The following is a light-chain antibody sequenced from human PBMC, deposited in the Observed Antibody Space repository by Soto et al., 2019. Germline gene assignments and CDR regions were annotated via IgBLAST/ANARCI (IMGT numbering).Light chain of an antibody. J-gene: IGKJ1*01. CDR3: QQYNNWPRT. Sequence: EMLMTQSPATLSVSPGQRATLSCRASQSVNYNLAWYQQKPGQAPRLLIYTASTRATGIPARFSGSGSGTEFTLTISSLQSEDFAVYYCQQYNNWPRTFGQGTKVDI. CDR1: QSVNYN. CDR2: TAS. V-gene: IGKV3-15*01.